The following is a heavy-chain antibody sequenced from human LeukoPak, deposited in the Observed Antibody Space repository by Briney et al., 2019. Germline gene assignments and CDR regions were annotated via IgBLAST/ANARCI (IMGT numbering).Heavy chain of an antibody. J-gene: IGHJ4*02. CDR2: IYYIAST. Sequence: PSETLSLTCTVSGGSTSSYYWSWISDPPGEGLWWIGYIYYIASTNYNPSLKSRVSISVDTSKNQFSLKLSSVTAADTAVYYCARHGERFHFDYWGQGTLVTVSS. D-gene: IGHD3-10*01. CDR3: ARHGERFHFDY. CDR1: GGSTSSYY. V-gene: IGHV4-59*08.